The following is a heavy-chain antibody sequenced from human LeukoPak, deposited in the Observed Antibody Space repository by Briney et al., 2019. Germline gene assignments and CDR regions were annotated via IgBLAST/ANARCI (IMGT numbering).Heavy chain of an antibody. V-gene: IGHV4-59*01. CDR2: IYYSGST. CDR3: ARVGPQEQLWPQSHDN. CDR1: NGSINNYY. Sequence: KPSETLSLTCTVSNGSINNYYWSWIRQPPGRRLEWIGYIYYSGSTNYNPSLKSRVTILVDTSKNQFSLKLTSVTSADTAVYYCARVGPQEQLWPQSHDNWGQGTLVTVSS. J-gene: IGHJ4*02. D-gene: IGHD5-18*01.